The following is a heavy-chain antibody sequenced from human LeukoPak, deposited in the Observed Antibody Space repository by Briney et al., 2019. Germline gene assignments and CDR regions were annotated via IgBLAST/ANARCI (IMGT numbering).Heavy chain of an antibody. CDR3: AKEGIAAAGTGDAFDI. Sequence: GGSLRLSCAASGFTFSSYAMSWVRQAPGKGPEWVSAISGSGGSTYYADSVKGRFTISRDNSKNTLYLQMNSLRAEDTAVYYCAKEGIAAAGTGDAFDIWGQGTMVTVSS. J-gene: IGHJ3*02. CDR2: ISGSGGST. D-gene: IGHD6-13*01. V-gene: IGHV3-23*01. CDR1: GFTFSSYA.